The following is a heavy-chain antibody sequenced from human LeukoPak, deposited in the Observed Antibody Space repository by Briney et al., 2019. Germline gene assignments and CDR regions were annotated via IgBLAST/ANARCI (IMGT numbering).Heavy chain of an antibody. CDR1: GFTFSDYS. CDR2: SLGHTNTM. J-gene: IGHJ4*02. D-gene: IGHD4-23*01. Sequence: GGSLRLSCAASGFTFSDYSMSWIRQAPGKGPECVAHSLGHTNTMHYADSVKGRFTISRDNARNSLYLQLNSLRAEDTAVYYCVRARWDSPASQFYYLGYWGERALIIVSS. V-gene: IGHV3-11*01. CDR3: VRARWDSPASQFYYLGY.